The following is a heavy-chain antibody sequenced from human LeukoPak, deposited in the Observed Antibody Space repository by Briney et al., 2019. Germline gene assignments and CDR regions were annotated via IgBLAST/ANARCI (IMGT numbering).Heavy chain of an antibody. CDR2: ISNDGSRK. D-gene: IGHD3-3*01. Sequence: PGRSLRLSCAPSGFTFSRHGMHWVRQAPGKGLEWVAVISNDGSRKYYAHSVEGRFTISRDNSKNTLYLQMDSLRAEDTAVYYCARDRAWNYFDYWGQETLVTVSS. J-gene: IGHJ4*02. CDR3: ARDRAWNYFDY. V-gene: IGHV3-30*03. CDR1: GFTFSRHG.